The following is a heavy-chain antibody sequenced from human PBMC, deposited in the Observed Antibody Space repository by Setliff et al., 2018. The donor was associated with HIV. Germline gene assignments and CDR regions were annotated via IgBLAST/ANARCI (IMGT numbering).Heavy chain of an antibody. CDR2: INTNTGNP. D-gene: IGHD2-15*01. CDR3: ARGCNGGNCYHGSGWFDP. CDR1: GYTFTTYN. Sequence: ASVKVSCKASGYTFTTYNITWVRQAPGQGLEWMGWINTNTGNPTYAQGVTGRFVFSLDTSVSTAYLQISSLKAEDTAMYYCARGCNGGNCYHGSGWFDPWGQGTLVTVSS. J-gene: IGHJ5*02. V-gene: IGHV7-4-1*02.